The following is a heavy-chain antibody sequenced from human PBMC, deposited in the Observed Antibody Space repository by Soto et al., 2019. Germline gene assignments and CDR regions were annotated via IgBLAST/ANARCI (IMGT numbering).Heavy chain of an antibody. CDR3: AVGYCTNGVCYPAGLHYYYYYGMDV. CDR1: GFTFTSSA. V-gene: IGHV1-58*01. D-gene: IGHD2-8*01. Sequence: ASVKVSCKASGFTFTSSAVQWVRQARGQRLEWIGWIVVGSGNTNYAQKFQERVTITRDMSTSTAYMELSSLRSEDTAVYYCAVGYCTNGVCYPAGLHYYYYYGMDVWGQGTTVTVSS. CDR2: IVVGSGNT. J-gene: IGHJ6*02.